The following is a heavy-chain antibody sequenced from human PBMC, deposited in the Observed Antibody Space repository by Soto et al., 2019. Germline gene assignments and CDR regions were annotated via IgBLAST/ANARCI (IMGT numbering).Heavy chain of an antibody. Sequence: EVQLVESGGGLVQPGGSLRLSCAASGFTFSSYSMNWVRQAPGKGLEWVSYISSSTSTIYYADSVRGRFTISRDNAKNSLYLQMNSLRAEDTAVYYCSRERALSNYPDYWGQGTLVTVSS. V-gene: IGHV3-48*01. D-gene: IGHD4-4*01. CDR2: ISSSTSTI. CDR1: GFTFSSYS. CDR3: SRERALSNYPDY. J-gene: IGHJ4*02.